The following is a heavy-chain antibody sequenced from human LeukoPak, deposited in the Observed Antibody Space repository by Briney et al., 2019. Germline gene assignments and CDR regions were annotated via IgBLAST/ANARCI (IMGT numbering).Heavy chain of an antibody. J-gene: IGHJ4*02. CDR1: RFTFSSYG. Sequence: GGSLRLSCAASRFTFSSYGMHWVRQAPGKGLEWVAVIWYDGSNKYYRDSVKGRFTISRDNSKNTLYLQMNSLRAEDTAVYYCARVGASSWYLPYFDSWGKGPLVTVS. CDR3: ARVGASSWYLPYFDS. CDR2: IWYDGSNK. D-gene: IGHD6-13*01. V-gene: IGHV3-33*01.